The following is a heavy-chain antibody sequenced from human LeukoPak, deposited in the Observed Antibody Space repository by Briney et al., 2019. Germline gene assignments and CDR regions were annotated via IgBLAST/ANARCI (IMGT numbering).Heavy chain of an antibody. D-gene: IGHD4-17*01. CDR3: AKDYGDYAGGSEYFNY. CDR1: GFTFSSYA. V-gene: IGHV3-23*01. Sequence: PGGSLRLSCAASGFTFSSYAMSWVRQAPGKGLEWVSAISGSGGSTYYADSVKGRFTISRDNSKNTLYLQMNSLRAEDTAVYYCAKDYGDYAGGSEYFNYWGQGTLVTVSP. J-gene: IGHJ4*02. CDR2: ISGSGGST.